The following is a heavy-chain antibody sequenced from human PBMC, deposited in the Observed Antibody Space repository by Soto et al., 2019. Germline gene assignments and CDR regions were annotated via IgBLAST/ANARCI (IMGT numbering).Heavy chain of an antibody. CDR1: GCTFSSYA. D-gene: IGHD2-2*01. J-gene: IGHJ5*02. CDR2: ISGSGGST. V-gene: IGHV3-23*01. CDR3: YCSSTSCPGFDP. Sequence: GGSLRLSCAASGCTFSSYAMSWVRQAPGKGLEWVSAISGSGGSTYYADSVKGRFTISRDNSKNTLYLQMNSLRAEDTAVYYGYCSSTSCPGFDPWGQGTLVTVSS.